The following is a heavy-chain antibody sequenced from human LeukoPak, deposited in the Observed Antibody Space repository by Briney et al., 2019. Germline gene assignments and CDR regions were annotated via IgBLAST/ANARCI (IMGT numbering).Heavy chain of an antibody. CDR3: AKTRPLDSSSWSHGDY. J-gene: IGHJ4*02. D-gene: IGHD6-13*01. Sequence: PSETLSLTCAVSGGSISSSNWWSWVHQPPGKGLEWIGEIYHSGSTNYNPSLKSRVTISVDKSKNQFSLKLSSVTAADTAVYYCAKTRPLDSSSWSHGDYWGQGTLVTVSS. CDR2: IYHSGST. CDR1: GGSISSSNW. V-gene: IGHV4-4*02.